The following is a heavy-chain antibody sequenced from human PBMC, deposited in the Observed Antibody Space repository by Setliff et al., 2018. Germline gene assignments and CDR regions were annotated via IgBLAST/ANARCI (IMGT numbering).Heavy chain of an antibody. CDR3: ARLKDGVETDH. J-gene: IGHJ4*02. CDR1: GYTFTSYG. CDR2: LSAYNGNT. Sequence: ASVKVSCKASGYTFTSYGISLVRQAPGQGLELMRWLSAYNGNTYYAQKFQDRVTMTTNTSTNAAYMELRSLRSDDMAVFYCARLKDGVETDHWGQGSLVTVSS. V-gene: IGHV1-18*03.